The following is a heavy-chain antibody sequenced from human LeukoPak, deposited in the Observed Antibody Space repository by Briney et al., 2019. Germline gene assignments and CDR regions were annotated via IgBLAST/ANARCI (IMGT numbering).Heavy chain of an antibody. Sequence: NPSETLSLTCTVSGGSISSYYWSWIRQPPGKGLEWIGYIYYSGSTNYNPSLKSRVTISVDTSKNQFSLKLSSVTAADTAVYYCARDPGYGVDYWGQGTLVTVSS. D-gene: IGHD5-12*01. J-gene: IGHJ4*02. V-gene: IGHV4-59*01. CDR2: IYYSGST. CDR3: ARDPGYGVDY. CDR1: GGSISSYY.